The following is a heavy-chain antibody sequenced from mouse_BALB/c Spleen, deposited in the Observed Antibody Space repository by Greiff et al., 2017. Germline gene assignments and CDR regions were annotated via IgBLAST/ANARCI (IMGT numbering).Heavy chain of an antibody. CDR1: GFTFTDYY. D-gene: IGHD3-3*01. J-gene: IGHJ1*01. V-gene: IGHV7-3*02. CDR2: IRNKANGYTT. Sequence: EVQGVESGGGLVQPGGSLRLSCATSGFTFTDYYMSWVRQPPGKALEWLGFIRNKANGYTTEYSASVKGRFTISRDNSQSILYLQMNTLRAEDSATYYCARDGTEYFDVWGAGTTVTVSS. CDR3: ARDGTEYFDV.